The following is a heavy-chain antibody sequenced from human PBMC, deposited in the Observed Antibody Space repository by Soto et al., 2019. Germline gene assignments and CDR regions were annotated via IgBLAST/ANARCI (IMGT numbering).Heavy chain of an antibody. V-gene: IGHV1-69*12. D-gene: IGHD2-2*01. CDR2: VIPIYGTT. CDR3: AKITSPPGRDCIRISCSYYYYYGMDV. CDR1: GGTFSDHA. Sequence: QVQLVQSGAEAKKPGSAVKVSCKASGGTFSDHAISWVRQAPGQGLEWMGGVIPIYGTTNYAQRFEDRITTTADESTGTAYMELSSLRSEDTALYYCAKITSPPGRDCIRISCSYYYYYGMDVWGQGTTVTVSS. J-gene: IGHJ6*02.